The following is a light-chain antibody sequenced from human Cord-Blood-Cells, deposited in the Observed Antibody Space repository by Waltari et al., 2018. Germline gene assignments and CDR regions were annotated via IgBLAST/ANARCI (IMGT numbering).Light chain of an antibody. CDR1: QSVSSN. CDR3: QQYNNWPPLT. Sequence: EIVMTQSPATLSVSPGARATLSCRASQSVSSNLAWDQQKPGQAPRLLIYGASTRATGIPARFSGSGSVTEFTLTISSLQSEDFAVYYCQQYNNWPPLTFGGGTKVEIK. V-gene: IGKV3-15*01. CDR2: GAS. J-gene: IGKJ4*01.